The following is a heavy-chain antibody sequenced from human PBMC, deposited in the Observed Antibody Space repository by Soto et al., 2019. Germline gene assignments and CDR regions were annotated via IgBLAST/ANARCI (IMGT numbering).Heavy chain of an antibody. Sequence: SQTLSLTCAVSGDSVSSNNIAWNWLRQSPWRGLEWLGRTYYRSKWYNEYAVSVRSRITINLDTSKNQFSLQLNSVTPEDTAVYYCARGRWSTFDSWGQGAQVTV. CDR2: TYYRSKWYN. CDR1: GDSVSSNNIA. J-gene: IGHJ4*02. V-gene: IGHV6-1*01. D-gene: IGHD2-15*01. CDR3: ARGRWSTFDS.